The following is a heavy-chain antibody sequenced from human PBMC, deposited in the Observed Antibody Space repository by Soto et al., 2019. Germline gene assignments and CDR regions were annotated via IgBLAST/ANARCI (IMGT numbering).Heavy chain of an antibody. Sequence: QVQLVQSGAEVKKPGASVKVSCKASGYTFTSYGISWVRQAPGQGLEWMGWIGAYNGNTNYAQKLQGRVTMTTDTSTSTAYMELRSLRSDDTAVYYCARAKSYQPRYYYYYGMDVWGQGTTVTVSS. J-gene: IGHJ6*02. CDR1: GYTFTSYG. V-gene: IGHV1-18*01. D-gene: IGHD2-2*01. CDR3: ARAKSYQPRYYYYYGMDV. CDR2: IGAYNGNT.